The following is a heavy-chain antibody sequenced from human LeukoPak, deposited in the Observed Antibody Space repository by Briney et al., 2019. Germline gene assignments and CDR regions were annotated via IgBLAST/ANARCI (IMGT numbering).Heavy chain of an antibody. CDR3: ARGGSRWTFDY. D-gene: IGHD3/OR15-3a*01. J-gene: IGHJ4*02. CDR1: GFIFSNYA. Sequence: SLRLSCAASGFIFSNYAMQWVRQAPGKGLEWVAITSNDGSNTYHADSVKGRFTISRDNSKNTLYLQMNSLRAEDTAVYYCARGGSRWTFDYWGQGTLVTVSS. CDR2: TSNDGSNT. V-gene: IGHV3-30-3*01.